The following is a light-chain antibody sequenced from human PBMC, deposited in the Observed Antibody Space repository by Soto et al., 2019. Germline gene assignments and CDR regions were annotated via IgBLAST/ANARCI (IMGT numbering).Light chain of an antibody. CDR3: CSYAGSYTYV. CDR2: EVN. Sequence: QSALTQPPSASGSPGQSITISCTGTSSDVGGYNYVSWYQQHPGKAPKVIIYEVNKRPSGVPDRFSGSKSGNTASLTISGLQAEDEADYYCCSYAGSYTYVFGTGTKVTVL. V-gene: IGLV2-8*01. J-gene: IGLJ1*01. CDR1: SSDVGGYNY.